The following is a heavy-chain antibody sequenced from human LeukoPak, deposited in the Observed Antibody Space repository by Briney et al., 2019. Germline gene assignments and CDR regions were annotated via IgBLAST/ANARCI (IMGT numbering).Heavy chain of an antibody. D-gene: IGHD6-13*01. CDR3: ARHKNSSTFDY. J-gene: IGHJ4*02. V-gene: IGHV4-4*09. CDR2: IYTSGST. CDR1: GGSISSYY. Sequence: SETLSLTCTVSGGSISSYYWSWIRQPPGKGLEWIGYIYTSGSTNYNPSLKSRVTISVDTSKNQFSLKLSSVTAADTAVYYCARHKNSSTFDYWGQGTLVTVSS.